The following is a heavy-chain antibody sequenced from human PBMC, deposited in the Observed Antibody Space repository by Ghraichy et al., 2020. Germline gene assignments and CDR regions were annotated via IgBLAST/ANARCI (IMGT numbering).Heavy chain of an antibody. CDR3: ARDGSYYGSGSRYYYGMDV. D-gene: IGHD3-10*01. CDR2: ISAYNGNT. V-gene: IGHV1-18*04. J-gene: IGHJ6*02. CDR1: GYTFTSYG. Sequence: ASVKVSCKASGYTFTSYGIRWVRQAPGQGLEWMGWISAYNGNTNYAQKLQGRVTMTTDTSTSTAYMELRSLRSDDTAVYYCARDGSYYGSGSRYYYGMDVWGQGTTVTVSS.